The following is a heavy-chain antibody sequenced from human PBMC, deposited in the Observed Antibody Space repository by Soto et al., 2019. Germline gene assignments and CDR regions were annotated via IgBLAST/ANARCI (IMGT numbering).Heavy chain of an antibody. D-gene: IGHD5-18*01. CDR2: ISYDGSNK. J-gene: IGHJ6*02. CDR1: GFTFSSYG. CDR3: AKVRGYSYFTWYYSGMDV. V-gene: IGHV3-30*18. Sequence: AGGSLRLSCAASGFTFSSYGMHWVRQAPGKGLEWVAVISYDGSNKYYADSVKGRFTISRDNSKNTLYLQMNSLRAEDTAVYYCAKVRGYSYFTWYYSGMDVWGQGTTVTVSS.